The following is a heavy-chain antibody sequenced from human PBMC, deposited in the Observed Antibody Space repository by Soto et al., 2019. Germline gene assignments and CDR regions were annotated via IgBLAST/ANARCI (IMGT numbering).Heavy chain of an antibody. CDR2: ISYDGSHI. Sequence: QVQLVESGGGVVQPGRSLRLSFAASGFTFSSYGMHWVRQAPGKGLAWVALISYDGSHIYYAASVQGRFTISRDNSKNTLYLQMNSLRTEDTAVYYCAKDLGHGGRGAFDIWGQGTMVTVSS. J-gene: IGHJ3*02. V-gene: IGHV3-30*18. CDR1: GFTFSSYG. CDR3: AKDLGHGGRGAFDI. D-gene: IGHD7-27*01.